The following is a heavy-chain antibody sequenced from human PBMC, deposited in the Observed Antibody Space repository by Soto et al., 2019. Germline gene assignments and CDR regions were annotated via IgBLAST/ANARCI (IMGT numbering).Heavy chain of an antibody. J-gene: IGHJ5*02. Sequence: PXESLTLAFAASGFTFSSYRMNGVRQAPGKGLEWVSSISSSSSYIYYADSVKGRFTISRDNAKNSLYLQMNSLRAEDTAVYYCARDIVVVKAAYQRTHNWFDPWGQGTLVTVSS. CDR3: ARDIVVVKAAYQRTHNWFDP. CDR1: GFTFSSYR. CDR2: ISSSSSYI. D-gene: IGHD2-2*01. V-gene: IGHV3-21*01.